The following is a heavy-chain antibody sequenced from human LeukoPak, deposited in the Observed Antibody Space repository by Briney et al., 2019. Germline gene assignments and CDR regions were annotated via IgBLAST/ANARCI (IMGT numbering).Heavy chain of an antibody. J-gene: IGHJ4*02. D-gene: IGHD4-17*01. CDR3: ASGWDTVTTFGVY. CDR2: IIPIFGTA. V-gene: IGHV1-69*01. Sequence: SVKVSCKASGGTFSSYAISWVRQAPEQGLEWMGGIIPIFGTANYAQKFQGRVTITADESTSTAYMELSSLRSEDTAVYYCASGWDTVTTFGVYWGQGTLVTVSS. CDR1: GGTFSSYA.